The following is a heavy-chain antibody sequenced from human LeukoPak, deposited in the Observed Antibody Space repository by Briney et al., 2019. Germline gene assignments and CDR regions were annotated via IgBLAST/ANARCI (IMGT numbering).Heavy chain of an antibody. CDR2: ISSSSSTI. Sequence: PGGSLRLSCAASGFTFRNFDMNWVRQAPGKGLEWVSFISSSSSTIYYADSVKGRFTISRDNAKNSLDLQMNSLRDEDAAVYYCASGVETSMRNDYWGQGTLVTVSS. D-gene: IGHD5-18*01. CDR1: GFTFRNFD. V-gene: IGHV3-48*02. J-gene: IGHJ4*02. CDR3: ASGVETSMRNDY.